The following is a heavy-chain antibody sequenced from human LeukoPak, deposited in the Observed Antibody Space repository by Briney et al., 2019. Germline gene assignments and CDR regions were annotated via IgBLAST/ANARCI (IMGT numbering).Heavy chain of an antibody. CDR2: IWYDGSNK. J-gene: IGHJ3*02. CDR3: AREIAAAGVFGDDAFDI. D-gene: IGHD6-13*01. CDR1: GFTFSSYG. Sequence: GGSLRLSCAASGFTFSSYGMHWVRQAPGKGLEWVAVIWYDGSNKYYADSVKGRFTIPRDNSKNPLYLQMNSLRAEDTAVYYCAREIAAAGVFGDDAFDIWGQGTMVTVSS. V-gene: IGHV3-33*01.